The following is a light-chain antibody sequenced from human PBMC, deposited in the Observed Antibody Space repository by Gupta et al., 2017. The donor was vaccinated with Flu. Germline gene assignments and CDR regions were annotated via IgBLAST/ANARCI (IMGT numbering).Light chain of an antibody. CDR2: DAS. Sequence: PATLSLSPGERATLSCRASQSISSYLAWFQQKPGKSPRLLIYDASIRATGTPSRFSGSGSGTDFTLTISSLEPEDFAVYYCQQRDSWPLTFGEGTKVEIK. J-gene: IGKJ4*01. V-gene: IGKV3-11*01. CDR1: QSISSY. CDR3: QQRDSWPLT.